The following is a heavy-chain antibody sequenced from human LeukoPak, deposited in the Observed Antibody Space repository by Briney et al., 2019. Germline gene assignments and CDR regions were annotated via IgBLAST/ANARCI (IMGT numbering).Heavy chain of an antibody. CDR2: ISPGGGTT. CDR1: GFAFGSEA. Sequence: GGSLRLSCAVSGFAFGSEAMSWVRQSPARGLEWVASISPGGGTTYYADYVRGRFTISRDNSNNSLFVQMNSLRAEDTAVYFCAHRDTTMVRVDYWGQGTLVTVSS. J-gene: IGHJ4*02. CDR3: AHRDTTMVRVDY. V-gene: IGHV3-23*01. D-gene: IGHD5-18*01.